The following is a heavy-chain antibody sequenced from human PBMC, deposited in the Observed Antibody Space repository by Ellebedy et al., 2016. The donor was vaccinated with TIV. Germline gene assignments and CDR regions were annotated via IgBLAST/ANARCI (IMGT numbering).Heavy chain of an antibody. V-gene: IGHV1-2*02. CDR3: ARDPPRTGDSYFDL. D-gene: IGHD1-1*01. CDR2: INAGNGNT. CDR1: GYTFTGYY. Sequence: ASVKVSCKASGYTFTGYYMHWVRQAPGQRLEWMGWINAGNGNTKYSQKFQGRVTMTRDTSISTAYMDLSRLRSDDTAVYYCARDPPRTGDSYFDLWGRGTLVTISS. J-gene: IGHJ2*01.